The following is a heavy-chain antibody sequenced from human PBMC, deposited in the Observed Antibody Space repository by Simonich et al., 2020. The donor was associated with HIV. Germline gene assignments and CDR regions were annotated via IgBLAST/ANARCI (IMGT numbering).Heavy chain of an antibody. J-gene: IGHJ4*02. CDR1: GFTFDDYA. CDR2: IIWNSSSI. D-gene: IGHD6-6*01. V-gene: IGHV3-9*03. CDR3: AKDRYSSSSGSFDY. Sequence: EVQLVESGGGLVQPGRSLRLSCAASGFTFDDYAMHWVRQAPGDGLEWVSGIIWNSSSIGYADSVKGRLTISRDNAKNSLYLQMNSLRAEDMALYYCAKDRYSSSSGSFDYWGQGTLVTVSS.